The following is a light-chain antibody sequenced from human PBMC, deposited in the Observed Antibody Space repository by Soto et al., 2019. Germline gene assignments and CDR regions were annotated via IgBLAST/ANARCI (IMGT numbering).Light chain of an antibody. CDR3: QQYNSYPWT. V-gene: IGKV1-5*01. CDR2: DAS. J-gene: IGKJ1*01. Sequence: DIQMTQSPSTLSASVGDRVTISWRASQSISSWLAWYQQKPGKAPKLLIYDASSLESGVPSRFSGSGSGTEFTLTISSLQPDDFATYYCQQYNSYPWTFGQGTKVDI. CDR1: QSISSW.